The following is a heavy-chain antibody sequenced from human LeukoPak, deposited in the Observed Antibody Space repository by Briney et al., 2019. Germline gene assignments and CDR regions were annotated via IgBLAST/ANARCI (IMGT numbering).Heavy chain of an antibody. CDR2: IYYSGST. V-gene: IGHV4-30-4*08. Sequence: SETLSLTCIVSGGSLSSGDYYWRWLRQPPGKGLEWIGYIYYSGSTYYNPSLKSRVVISLDTSKNQFSLKLTSVTAADTAVYYCAGESLGGHYFDYWGQGILVTVSS. CDR1: GGSLSSGDYY. J-gene: IGHJ4*02. CDR3: AGESLGGHYFDY. D-gene: IGHD3-16*01.